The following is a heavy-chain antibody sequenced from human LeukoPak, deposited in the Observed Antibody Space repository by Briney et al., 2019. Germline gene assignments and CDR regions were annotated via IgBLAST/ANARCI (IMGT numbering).Heavy chain of an antibody. CDR3: AKASWVSNVDAVL. CDR2: LRGDGDT. J-gene: IGHJ4*02. CDR1: GFIFSNYA. Sequence: GGSLRLSCAASGFIFSNYAMSWVRQTPARGLEWVSSLRGDGDTFYAVFVKGRFTLSRDDSRNTVYLQLNNLRVEDTAIYYCAKASWVSNVDAVLWGQGTLVTVSS. V-gene: IGHV3-23*01. D-gene: IGHD3-16*01.